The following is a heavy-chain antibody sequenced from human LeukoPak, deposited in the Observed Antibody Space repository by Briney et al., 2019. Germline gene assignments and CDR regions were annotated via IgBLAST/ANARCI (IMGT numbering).Heavy chain of an antibody. V-gene: IGHV3-23*01. D-gene: IGHD5-18*01. J-gene: IGHJ4*02. Sequence: GGSLRLSCAASGFTFSSYGMSWVRQAPGKGLEWVSAISDSGDSTYSAESVKGRFTISRDKSKNTLYLQMNSVRAEDTAVYYCAKLPDRYSYDYADYWGQGTLVTVSS. CDR3: AKLPDRYSYDYADY. CDR2: ISDSGDST. CDR1: GFTFSSYG.